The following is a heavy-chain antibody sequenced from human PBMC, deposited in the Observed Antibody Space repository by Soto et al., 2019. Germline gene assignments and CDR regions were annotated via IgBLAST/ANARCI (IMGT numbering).Heavy chain of an antibody. CDR3: ASGGSCYSRYCYFDY. Sequence: SETLSLTCAVSGGSISSSNWWSWVRQPPGKGLEWIGYIYYSGSTYYNPSLKSRVTISVDTSKNQFSLKLSSVTAADTAVYYCASGGSCYSRYCYFDYWGQGTLVTVSS. CDR2: IYYSGST. J-gene: IGHJ4*02. D-gene: IGHD2-15*01. CDR1: GGSISSSNW. V-gene: IGHV4-4*02.